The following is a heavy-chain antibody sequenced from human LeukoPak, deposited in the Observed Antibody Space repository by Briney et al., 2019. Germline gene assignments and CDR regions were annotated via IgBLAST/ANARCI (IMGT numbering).Heavy chain of an antibody. CDR2: INHSGST. CDR3: ARDSSIVATIDY. V-gene: IGHV4-34*01. J-gene: IGHJ4*02. Sequence: PSETLSLTCAVYGGSFSGYYWSWIRQPPGKGLEWIGEINHSGSTNYNPSLKSRVTISVDTSKNQFSLKLSSVTAADTAVYYCARDSSIVATIDYWGQGTLVTVSS. CDR1: GGSFSGYY. D-gene: IGHD5-12*01.